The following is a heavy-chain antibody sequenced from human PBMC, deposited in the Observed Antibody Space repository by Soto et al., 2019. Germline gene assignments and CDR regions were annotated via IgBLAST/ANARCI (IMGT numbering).Heavy chain of an antibody. J-gene: IGHJ5*02. Sequence: QVQLVQSGAEVKKPGASVKVSCKASGYTFTSYGISWVRQAPGQGLEWMGWISAYNGNTNYAQKLQGRFTMTTDTSTSTAYMELRSLRSDDTAVYYCARADSSGYSFLSWFDPWGQGTLVTVSS. V-gene: IGHV1-18*01. CDR2: ISAYNGNT. D-gene: IGHD3-22*01. CDR3: ARADSSGYSFLSWFDP. CDR1: GYTFTSYG.